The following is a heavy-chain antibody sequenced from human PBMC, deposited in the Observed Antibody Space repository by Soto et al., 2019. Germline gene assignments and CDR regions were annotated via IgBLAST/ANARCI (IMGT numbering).Heavy chain of an antibody. CDR2: IGGSGAGT. J-gene: IGHJ4*02. CDR1: GFSFSSYA. D-gene: IGHD6-13*01. Sequence: EVQLLESGGGLVQPGGSLRLSCAASGFSFSSYAMTWVRQAPGKGLEWVSTIGGSGAGTYYADSVKGSFTISRDNSKNTLWLQMNSLRADDTAVYYCAKAGYSSIWYSDYWGQGTLVTVSS. V-gene: IGHV3-23*01. CDR3: AKAGYSSIWYSDY.